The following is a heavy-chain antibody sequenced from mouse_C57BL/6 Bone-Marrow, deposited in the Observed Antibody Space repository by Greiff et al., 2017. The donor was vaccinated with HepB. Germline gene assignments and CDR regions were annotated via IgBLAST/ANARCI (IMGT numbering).Heavy chain of an antibody. V-gene: IGHV5-17*01. J-gene: IGHJ4*01. Sequence: EVQGVESGGGLVKPGGSLKLSCAASGFTFSDYGMHWVRQAPEKGLEWVAYISSGSSTIYYADTVKGRFTISRDNAKNTLCLQMTSLRSEDTAMYYCARVGFITTVVETVYDMDYWGQGTSVTVSS. CDR2: ISSGSSTI. CDR1: GFTFSDYG. D-gene: IGHD1-1*01. CDR3: ARVGFITTVVETVYDMDY.